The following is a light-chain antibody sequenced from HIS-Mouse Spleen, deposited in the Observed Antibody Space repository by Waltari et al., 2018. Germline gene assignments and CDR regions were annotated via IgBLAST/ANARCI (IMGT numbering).Light chain of an antibody. CDR1: QSISSY. CDR2: AAS. V-gene: IGKV1-39*01. CDR3: QQSDSTPLT. J-gene: IGKJ4*01. Sequence: DIKMTQSPSSLSASVGARVTITCRASQSISSYFNWYQQKPGKAPKLLIYAASSLQSGVPSRFSGSGSGTDFTLTISSLQPEDFATYYCQQSDSTPLTFGGGTKVEIK.